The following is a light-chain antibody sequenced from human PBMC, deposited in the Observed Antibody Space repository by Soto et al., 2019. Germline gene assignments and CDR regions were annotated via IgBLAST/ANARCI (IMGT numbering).Light chain of an antibody. CDR1: QSISSNY. J-gene: IGKJ1*01. CDR3: QQYGSSPWT. V-gene: IGKV3-20*01. Sequence: EIVLTQSPGTLSLSPGERATLSCRASQSISSNYLAWYQQKPGQAPRPLIYGASSRATDIPDRISGSGSGTDFTLTIGRLEPEDFAVYYCQQYGSSPWTFGQGTKVEVK. CDR2: GAS.